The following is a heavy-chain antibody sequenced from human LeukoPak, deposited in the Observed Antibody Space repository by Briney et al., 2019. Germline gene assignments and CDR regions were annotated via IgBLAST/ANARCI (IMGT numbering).Heavy chain of an antibody. J-gene: IGHJ5*02. V-gene: IGHV4-39*01. CDR1: DGSISSSSYY. D-gene: IGHD3-3*01. CDR3: ARGIWMAPNWFDP. Sequence: PSETLSLTCTVSDGSISSSSYYWGWIRQPPGKGLEWIGTIYYSGSTYYNPSLKSRVTISVDTSKNQFSLKLSSVTAADTAVYYCARGIWMAPNWFDPWGQGTLVTVSS. CDR2: IYYSGST.